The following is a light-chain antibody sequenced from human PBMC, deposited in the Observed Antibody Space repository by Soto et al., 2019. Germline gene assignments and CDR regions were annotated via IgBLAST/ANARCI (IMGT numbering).Light chain of an antibody. CDR2: GVS. J-gene: IGKJ4*01. V-gene: IGKV3-20*01. Sequence: IVLTQSAGTLSLYPGERATLSCRASQSVSSSYLAWYQQKPGQAPRLLIYGVSSRATGTPDRFSGSGSGTDFTLTISRLEPEDFAVYYCQQYGSSPLTFGGGTKVEIK. CDR1: QSVSSSY. CDR3: QQYGSSPLT.